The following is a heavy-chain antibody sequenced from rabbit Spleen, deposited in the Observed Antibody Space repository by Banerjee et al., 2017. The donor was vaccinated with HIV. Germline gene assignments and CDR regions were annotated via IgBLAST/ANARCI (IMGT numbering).Heavy chain of an antibody. J-gene: IGHJ4*01. Sequence: QSLEESGGGLVKPGGTLTLTCKASGFSLFSYWMCWVRQAPGKGLEWIGTIYAGTTGTTDYASWAKGRFTISKTSSTTVTLQMASLTAADTATYFCARNFDLWGPGTLVTVS. CDR2: IYAGTTGTT. V-gene: IGHV1S40*01. CDR1: GFSLFSYW. CDR3: ARNFDL.